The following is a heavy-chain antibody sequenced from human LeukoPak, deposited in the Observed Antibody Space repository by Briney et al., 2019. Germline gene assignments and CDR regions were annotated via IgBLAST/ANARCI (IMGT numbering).Heavy chain of an antibody. CDR3: ARDLRDGYSFLSDY. V-gene: IGHV1-2*02. Sequence: ASVKVSCKASGYTFTGYYMHWVRQAPGQGLEWMGWINPNSGGTNYAQKFQGRVTMTRDTSISTAYMELSRLRSDDTAVYYCARDLRDGYSFLSDYWGQGTLVTVSS. J-gene: IGHJ4*02. D-gene: IGHD4-4*01. CDR2: INPNSGGT. CDR1: GYTFTGYY.